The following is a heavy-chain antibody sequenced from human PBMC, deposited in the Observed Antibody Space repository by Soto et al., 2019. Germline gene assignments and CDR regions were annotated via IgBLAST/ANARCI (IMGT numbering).Heavy chain of an antibody. CDR1: GESFSGYY. Sequence: SETLSLTCAVYGESFSGYYWSWIRQPPGKGLEWIGEINRSRSTNHNPSLKSRVTISVDTSKNQFSLNLRSVTAADTAIYYCARATPGYPGRAFHIWGQGKMVTVSS. CDR2: INRSRST. J-gene: IGHJ3*02. V-gene: IGHV4-34*01. CDR3: ARATPGYPGRAFHI. D-gene: IGHD2-15*01.